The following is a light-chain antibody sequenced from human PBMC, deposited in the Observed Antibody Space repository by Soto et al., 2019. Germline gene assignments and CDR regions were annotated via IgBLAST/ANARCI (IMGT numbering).Light chain of an antibody. CDR3: QQRSDWIT. V-gene: IGKV3-11*01. CDR2: DAS. Sequence: EIVMTQSPATLSMSPGERATLSCRASQSVNKAYLVWYQVKPGQAPRRLIYDASNRATGIPARFSGSGSGTDFTLTISSLEPEDFAVYYCQQRSDWITFGQGTRLEI. J-gene: IGKJ5*01. CDR1: QSVNKAY.